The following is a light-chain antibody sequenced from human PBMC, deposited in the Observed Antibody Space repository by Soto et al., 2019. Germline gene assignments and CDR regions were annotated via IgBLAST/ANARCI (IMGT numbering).Light chain of an antibody. CDR2: DVT. CDR1: NSDVGGYNH. V-gene: IGLV2-14*03. CDR3: SSYTSSSTLRV. J-gene: IGLJ1*01. Sequence: QSVLTQPASVSGSPGQSITISCTGTNSDVGGYNHVSWYRQYPGNAPKLIIYDVTTRPSGVSDRFSGSKSGNTASLTISGLQAEDEADYYCSSYTSSSTLRVFGTGTKLTVL.